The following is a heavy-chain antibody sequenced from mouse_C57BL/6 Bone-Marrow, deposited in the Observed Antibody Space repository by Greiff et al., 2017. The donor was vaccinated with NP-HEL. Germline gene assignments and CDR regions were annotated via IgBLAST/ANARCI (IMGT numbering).Heavy chain of an antibody. J-gene: IGHJ3*01. Sequence: VQLQQSGAELVRPGSSVKMSCKTSGYTFTSYGINWVKQRPGQGLEWIGYIYLGNGYTEYYEKFKGKATLTSDTSSSTAYMQLSSLTSEDSAIYFCARGPAWFAYWGQGTLVTVSA. CDR1: GYTFTSYG. CDR2: IYLGNGYT. CDR3: ARGPAWFAY. V-gene: IGHV1-58*01.